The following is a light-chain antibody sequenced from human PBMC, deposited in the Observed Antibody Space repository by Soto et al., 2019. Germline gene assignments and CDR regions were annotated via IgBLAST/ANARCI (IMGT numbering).Light chain of an antibody. V-gene: IGKV3-20*01. CDR1: QSVSSSY. CDR3: QQYGDSPTT. Sequence: EIVLTQSPGTLSLSPGERATLSCRASQSVSSSYLAWYQQKPGQAPRLLIYGASSRATGIPDRFSGSGSGTDFTLTIRRLEPEDFAVYYRQQYGDSPTTFGQGTKVDIK. J-gene: IGKJ1*01. CDR2: GAS.